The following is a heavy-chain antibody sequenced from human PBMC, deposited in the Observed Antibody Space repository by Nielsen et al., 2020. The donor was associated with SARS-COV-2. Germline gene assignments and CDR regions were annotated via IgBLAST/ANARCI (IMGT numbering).Heavy chain of an antibody. CDR2: IYPGDSDT. D-gene: IGHD2-21*02. CDR3: ARQGKGSYCGGDCYQASMDV. CDR1: GYSFTSYW. V-gene: IGHV5-51*01. Sequence: GESLKISCKGSGYSFTSYWIDWVRQMPGKGLEWMGIIYPGDSDTRYSPSFQGQVTISADKSSGTAYLQWSSLKASDTAMYYCARQGKGSYCGGDCYQASMDVWGQGTTVTVSS. J-gene: IGHJ6*02.